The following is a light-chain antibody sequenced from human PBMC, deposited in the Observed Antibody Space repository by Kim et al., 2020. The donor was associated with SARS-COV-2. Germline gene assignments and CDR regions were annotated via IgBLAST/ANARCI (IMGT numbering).Light chain of an antibody. J-gene: IGLJ2*01. V-gene: IGLV3-19*01. Sequence: SSELTQDPAVSVALGQTVRITCQGDSLRSYYASWYQQKPGQAPVLVIYGKNNRPSGIPDRFSGSSSGNTASLTITGAQAEGEADYYCNSRDSTGNFVVFG. CDR2: GKN. CDR3: NSRDSTGNFVV. CDR1: SLRSYY.